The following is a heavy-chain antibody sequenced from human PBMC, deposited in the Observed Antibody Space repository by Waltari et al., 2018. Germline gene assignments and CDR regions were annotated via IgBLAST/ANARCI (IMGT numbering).Heavy chain of an antibody. V-gene: IGHV3-30-3*01. J-gene: IGHJ4*02. CDR3: ARDRKSDFDY. CDR1: GFTFSSYA. CDR2: ISYDGSNK. Sequence: QVQLVESGGGVVQPGRSLRLSCAASGFTFSSYAMHWVRQAPGKGLEWGAVISYDGSNKYYADSVKGRFTISRDNSKNTLYLQMNSLRAEDTAVYYCARDRKSDFDYWGQGTLVIVSS.